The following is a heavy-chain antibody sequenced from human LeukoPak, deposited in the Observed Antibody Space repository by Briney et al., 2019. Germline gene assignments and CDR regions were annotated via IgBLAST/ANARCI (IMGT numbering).Heavy chain of an antibody. D-gene: IGHD3-16*01. CDR1: GYTFSDFTDYH. V-gene: IGHV1-2*06. Sequence: ASVKASCKASGYTFSDFTDYHLHWVRQTPGQGREGVGRLNTKIGDTYYEQKFQGRVTITGETSINTAYMELSSLRSDDTAMYYCVRDFWGTYDYWGQGTLVTVSS. CDR3: VRDFWGTYDY. CDR2: LNTKIGDT. J-gene: IGHJ4*02.